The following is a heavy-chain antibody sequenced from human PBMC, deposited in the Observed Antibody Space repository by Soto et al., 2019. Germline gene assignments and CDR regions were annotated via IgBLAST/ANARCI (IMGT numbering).Heavy chain of an antibody. CDR3: ATDHFRPIDY. J-gene: IGHJ4*02. V-gene: IGHV3-21*01. D-gene: IGHD3-3*02. CDR2: ISSSSSYI. Sequence: GGALRLSCATSGFTFSSYSMNWVRQAPGKGLEWVSSISSSSSYIYYADSVKGRFTISRDNAQNSLYLQMNSLRADDTAVYYCATDHFRPIDYWGQGTLVTVAS. CDR1: GFTFSSYS.